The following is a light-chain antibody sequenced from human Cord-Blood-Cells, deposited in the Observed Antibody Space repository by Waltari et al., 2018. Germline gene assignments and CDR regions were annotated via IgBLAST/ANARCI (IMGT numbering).Light chain of an antibody. CDR1: QSVLYSSNNKNY. J-gene: IGKJ1*01. CDR2: WAS. CDR3: QQYYSTPWT. Sequence: DIVMTQSPDSLAVSRGERATITCKSSQSVLYSSNNKNYLAGYQQKPGQPPKLLIYWASTRESGVPDRFSGSGSGTDFTLTISSLQAEDVAVYYCQQYYSTPWTFGQGTKVEIK. V-gene: IGKV4-1*01.